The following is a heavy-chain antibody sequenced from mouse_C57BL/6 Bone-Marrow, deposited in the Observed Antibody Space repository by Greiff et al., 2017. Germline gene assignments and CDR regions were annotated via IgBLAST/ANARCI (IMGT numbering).Heavy chain of an antibody. Sequence: VQLQQSGAELVRPGASVKLSCTASGFNIKDDYMHWVKQRPEQGLEWIGWIDPENGDTEYASKFQGKATITADTSSNTAYLQLSSLTSEATAVYYCTTKRYAAWFAYWGQGTLVTVSA. D-gene: IGHD2-10*02. V-gene: IGHV14-4*01. CDR3: TTKRYAAWFAY. CDR1: GFNIKDDY. J-gene: IGHJ3*01. CDR2: IDPENGDT.